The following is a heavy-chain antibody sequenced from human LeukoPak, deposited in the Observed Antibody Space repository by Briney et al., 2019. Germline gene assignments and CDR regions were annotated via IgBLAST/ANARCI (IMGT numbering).Heavy chain of an antibody. CDR2: IIPIFGTA. Sequence: SVKVSCKASGGTFSSYAISWVRQAPGQGLEWMGGIIPIFGTANYAQKFQGRVMITADKSTSTAYMELSSLRSEDTAVYYCARDQGGYCSGGSCYSHAFDIWGQGTMVTVSS. D-gene: IGHD2-15*01. CDR3: ARDQGGYCSGGSCYSHAFDI. CDR1: GGTFSSYA. V-gene: IGHV1-69*06. J-gene: IGHJ3*02.